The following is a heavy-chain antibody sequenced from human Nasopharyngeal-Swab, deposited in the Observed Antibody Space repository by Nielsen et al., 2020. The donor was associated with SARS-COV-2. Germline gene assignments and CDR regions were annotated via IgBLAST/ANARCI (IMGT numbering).Heavy chain of an antibody. D-gene: IGHD5-12*01. CDR2: TRNKANSYTT. CDR1: GFTVSSNY. Sequence: GGSLRLSCAASGFTVSSNYMSWVRQAPGKGLEWVGRTRNKANSYTTEYAASVKGRFTISRDDSKNSLYLQMNSLKTEDTAVYYCARSDYSGYDLYFDYWGQGTLVTVSS. V-gene: IGHV3-72*01. CDR3: ARSDYSGYDLYFDY. J-gene: IGHJ4*02.